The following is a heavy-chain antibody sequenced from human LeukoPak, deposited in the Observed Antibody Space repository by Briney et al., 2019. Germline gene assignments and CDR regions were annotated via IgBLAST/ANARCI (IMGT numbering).Heavy chain of an antibody. V-gene: IGHV3-30*04. J-gene: IGHJ4*02. Sequence: GGSLRLSCAASGFTFSSYAMPWVRQAPGKGLEWVAVISYDGSNKYYADSVKGRFTISRDNSKNTLYLQMNSLRAEDTAVYYCARASRFGERLGNYWGQGTLVTVSS. CDR2: ISYDGSNK. CDR1: GFTFSSYA. CDR3: ARASRFGERLGNY. D-gene: IGHD3-10*01.